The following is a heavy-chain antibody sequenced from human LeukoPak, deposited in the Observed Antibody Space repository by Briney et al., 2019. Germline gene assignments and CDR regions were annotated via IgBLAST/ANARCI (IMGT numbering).Heavy chain of an antibody. J-gene: IGHJ4*02. CDR1: GFTFGDYA. D-gene: IGHD4-11*01. Sequence: PGGSLRLSCTASGFTFGDYAMSWVRQAPGKGLEWVGFIRSKASGGTTEYTASVKGRFTISRDDSKSIAYLQRNSLITEDTAIYYCTRGYSIDYWGQGTQVTVSS. V-gene: IGHV3-49*04. CDR3: TRGYSIDY. CDR2: IRSKASGGTT.